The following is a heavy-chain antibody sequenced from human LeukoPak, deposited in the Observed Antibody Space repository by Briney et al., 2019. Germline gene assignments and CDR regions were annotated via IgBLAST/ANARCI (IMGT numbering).Heavy chain of an antibody. J-gene: IGHJ4*02. Sequence: PGGSLRLSCAASGFTFSSYAMSWVRQAPGKGLEWVSAISGSGGNTYYADSVKGRFTISRDNSKNTLYLQMNSLRAEDAAIYYCAKGNYGYYFDYWGQGTLVTVSS. D-gene: IGHD4-11*01. CDR3: AKGNYGYYFDY. V-gene: IGHV3-23*01. CDR1: GFTFSSYA. CDR2: ISGSGGNT.